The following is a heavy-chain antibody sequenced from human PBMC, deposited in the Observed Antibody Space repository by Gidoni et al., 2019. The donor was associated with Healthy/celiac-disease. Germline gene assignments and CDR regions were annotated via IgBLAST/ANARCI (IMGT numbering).Heavy chain of an antibody. D-gene: IGHD3-10*01. J-gene: IGHJ3*02. V-gene: IGHV1-3*01. Sequence: QVQLVQSGAEVKKPGASVKVSCKASGYTFTSYAMHWGRQAPGQRLEWMGWIKAGNGNTKYAQKFQGRVTITRDTSASTAYMELSSLRSEDTAVYYCARVPVSRYYGSGSYYNNAFDIWGQGTMVTVSS. CDR2: IKAGNGNT. CDR3: ARVPVSRYYGSGSYYNNAFDI. CDR1: GYTFTSYA.